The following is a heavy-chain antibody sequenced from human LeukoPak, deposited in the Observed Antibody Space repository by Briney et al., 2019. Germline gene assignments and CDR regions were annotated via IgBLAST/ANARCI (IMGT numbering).Heavy chain of an antibody. CDR2: ISIRGRPI. CDR1: GLSLSPSG. Sequence: PGGSVRLSCVDSGLSLSPSGINWVRQAPGRGLEWISYISIRGRPIYYADSVKGRFTISRDNAKNSLYLQMNSLRAEDTAVYYCTTLVVAATTSFDYWGQGTLVTVSS. D-gene: IGHD2-15*01. CDR3: TTLVVAATTSFDY. V-gene: IGHV3-48*01. J-gene: IGHJ4*02.